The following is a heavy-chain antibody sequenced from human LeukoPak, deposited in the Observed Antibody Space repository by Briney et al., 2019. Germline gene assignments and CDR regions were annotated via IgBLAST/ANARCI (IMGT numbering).Heavy chain of an antibody. CDR3: ARGPRDYFDYNFFHP. CDR1: GGSINGYF. CDR2: IYHGGRTNT. Sequence: PSETLSLTCTVSGGSINGYFWSWIRQPPGKGLEWIGYIYHGGRTNTNYNPSLKSRVTISIDTSKNQFSLKLISVTAADTAVYYCARGPRDYFDYNFFHPWGQGTLVTVSS. J-gene: IGHJ5*02. V-gene: IGHV4-59*12. D-gene: IGHD3-22*01.